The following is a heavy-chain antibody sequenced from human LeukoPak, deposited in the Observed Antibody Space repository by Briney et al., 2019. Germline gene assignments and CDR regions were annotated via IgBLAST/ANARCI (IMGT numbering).Heavy chain of an antibody. CDR1: GYTFTGYY. CDR2: INPNSGGT. D-gene: IGHD3-22*01. Sequence: ASVKVSCKASGYTFTGYYMHWVRQAPGQGLEWMGWINPNSGGTNYAQKFQGRVTMTRDTSTSTAYMELSRLRSDDTAVYYCAREVSITMIASDYWGQGTLVTVS. V-gene: IGHV1-2*02. CDR3: AREVSITMIASDY. J-gene: IGHJ4*02.